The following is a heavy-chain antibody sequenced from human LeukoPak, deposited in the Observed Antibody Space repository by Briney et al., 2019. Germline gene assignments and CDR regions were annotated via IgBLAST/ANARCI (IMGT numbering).Heavy chain of an antibody. CDR3: ARDAGHQLSRRNYYAMDV. J-gene: IGHJ6*02. CDR1: GGSISSYY. V-gene: IGHV4-59*12. D-gene: IGHD1-1*01. CDR2: IYYSGST. Sequence: SGTLSLTCTVSGGSISSYYWSWIRQPPGKGLEWIGYIYYSGSTNYNPSLKSRVTISVDTSKNQFSLKLNSVTAADTAVYYCARDAGHQLSRRNYYAMDVWGQGTTVTVSS.